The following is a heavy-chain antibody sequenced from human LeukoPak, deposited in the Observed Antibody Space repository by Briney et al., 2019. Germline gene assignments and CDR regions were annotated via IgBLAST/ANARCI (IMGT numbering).Heavy chain of an antibody. CDR3: ARDGAGDHGPDAFDI. J-gene: IGHJ3*02. Sequence: GGSLRLSCAASGFTFSSYAMHWVRQAPGKGLEWVAVISYDGSNKYYADSVKGRFTNSRDNSKNTLYLQMNSLRAEDTAVYYCARDGAGDHGPDAFDIWGQGTMVTVSS. D-gene: IGHD7-27*01. CDR2: ISYDGSNK. CDR1: GFTFSSYA. V-gene: IGHV3-30*04.